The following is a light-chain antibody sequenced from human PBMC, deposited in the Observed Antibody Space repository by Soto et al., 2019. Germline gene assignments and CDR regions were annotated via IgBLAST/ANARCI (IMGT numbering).Light chain of an antibody. CDR3: LHYTIWPRA. J-gene: IGKJ1*01. CDR2: DAS. Sequence: EIVLTQSPGTLSLSPGGRATLSCRASQSVSSSYLAWYQQKPGQAPRLLIYDASTRATGIPARISGSGSGTEFTLTIWRLQCEEKAGNRWLHYTIWPRAFRQGTKVEIK. CDR1: QSVSSSY. V-gene: IGKV3-15*01.